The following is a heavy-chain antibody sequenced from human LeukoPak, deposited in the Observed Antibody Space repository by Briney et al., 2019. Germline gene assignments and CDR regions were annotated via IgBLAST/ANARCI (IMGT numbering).Heavy chain of an antibody. Sequence: GGSLRLSCAASGFTFSSYGMSWVRQAPGKGLEWVSAISGSGGSTYYADSVKGRFTISRDNSKNTLYLQMNSLRAEDTAVYYCARLLEMTTYYYYMDVWGKGTTVTVSS. CDR2: ISGSGGST. D-gene: IGHD5-24*01. CDR1: GFTFSSYG. CDR3: ARLLEMTTYYYYMDV. V-gene: IGHV3-23*01. J-gene: IGHJ6*03.